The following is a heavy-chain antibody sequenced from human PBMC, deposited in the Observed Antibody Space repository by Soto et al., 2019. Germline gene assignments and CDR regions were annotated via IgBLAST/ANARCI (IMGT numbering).Heavy chain of an antibody. CDR3: ARARNYCSSTSCTRYYYGMDV. J-gene: IGHJ6*02. D-gene: IGHD2-2*01. CDR1: GFTFSSYD. CDR2: IGTAGDT. Sequence: GSLRLSCAASGFTFSSYDMHWVRPANGKGLEWVSAIGTAGDTYYPGSVKGRFTISRENAKNSLYLQMNSLRAEDTAVYYCARARNYCSSTSCTRYYYGMDVWGQGTTVTVSS. V-gene: IGHV3-13*01.